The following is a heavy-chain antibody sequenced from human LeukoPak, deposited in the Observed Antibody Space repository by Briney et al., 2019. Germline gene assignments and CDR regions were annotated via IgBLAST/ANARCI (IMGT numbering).Heavy chain of an antibody. CDR2: INPSGGGT. D-gene: IGHD2-8*01. CDR3: ASEPRMAGKSNAFDF. V-gene: IGHV1-46*01. Sequence: GASLKVSCKASGYTFSIGYLHWVRQAPGQGLEWIGVINPSGGGTTDTQKFQGTVTMTRDTSTSTVYMELSSLRSEDTAVYYCASEPRMAGKSNAFDFWGQGTMVTVSS. J-gene: IGHJ3*01. CDR1: GYTFSIGY.